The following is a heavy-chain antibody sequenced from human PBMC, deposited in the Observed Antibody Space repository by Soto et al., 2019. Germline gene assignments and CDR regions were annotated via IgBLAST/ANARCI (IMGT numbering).Heavy chain of an antibody. CDR3: VKGLQFLLEYYNYGMDV. J-gene: IGHJ6*02. D-gene: IGHD3-3*01. Sequence: GGSLRLSCSASGFTFSSYAMHWVRQAPGKGLEYVSAITNNGGSTYYADSVKGRFTISRDNSKNTLYLQMSSLRAEDTAVYYCVKGLQFLLEYYNYGMDVWGQGTTVTVSS. CDR1: GFTFSSYA. V-gene: IGHV3-64D*06. CDR2: ITNNGGST.